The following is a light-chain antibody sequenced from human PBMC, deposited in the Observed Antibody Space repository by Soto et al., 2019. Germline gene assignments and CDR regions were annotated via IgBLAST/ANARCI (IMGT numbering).Light chain of an antibody. CDR1: QSVSNN. J-gene: IGKJ5*01. Sequence: EIWLTRSPGTLSLSPGERATLSCRASQSVSNNYLAWYQQKPCQAPRILIYGASTRATGVPARLSGSGSGTEFTLTISSMKSEDFAVYFCQTVDKWPLFGHGTRLEIK. V-gene: IGKV3-15*01. CDR3: QTVDKWPL. CDR2: GAS.